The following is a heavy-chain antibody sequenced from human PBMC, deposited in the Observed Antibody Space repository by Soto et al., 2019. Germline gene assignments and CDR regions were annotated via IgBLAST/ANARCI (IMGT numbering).Heavy chain of an antibody. Sequence: PSETLSLTCTVSGGSVSSGSYYWSWIRQPPGKGLEWIGYIYYSGSTNYNYSLKSRVTISVDTSKNQFSLKLSSVTAADTSLYYCARGRITMFWGVIDAFDIWGQGTMVTVSS. J-gene: IGHJ3*02. D-gene: IGHD3-10*01. CDR2: IYYSGST. CDR3: ARGRITMFWGVIDAFDI. V-gene: IGHV4-61*01. CDR1: GGSVSSGSYY.